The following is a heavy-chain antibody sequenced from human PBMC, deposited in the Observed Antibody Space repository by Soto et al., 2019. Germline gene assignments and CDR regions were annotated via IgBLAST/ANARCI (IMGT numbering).Heavy chain of an antibody. V-gene: IGHV1-69*04. CDR2: IIPILGIA. Sequence: SVKVSCKASGGTFSSYSISWVRQAPGQGLEWMGRIIPILGIANYAQKFQGRVTITADKSTSTAYMELRSLRSEDTAVYYCAREIRFSYYYDSSGPGGFDYWGQGTLVTVSS. J-gene: IGHJ4*02. D-gene: IGHD3-22*01. CDR3: AREIRFSYYYDSSGPGGFDY. CDR1: GGTFSSYS.